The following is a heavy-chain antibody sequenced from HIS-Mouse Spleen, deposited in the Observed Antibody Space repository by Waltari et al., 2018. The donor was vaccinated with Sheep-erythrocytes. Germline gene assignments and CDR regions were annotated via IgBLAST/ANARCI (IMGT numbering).Heavy chain of an antibody. CDR1: GFHFSSYV. V-gene: IGHV3-30*18. CDR3: AKDRRGFWDY. Sequence: QVQLVESGGGVVQPGRSLILSCAASGFHFSSYVMHGVRQAPGKGLEGVEVISYDGSNKDYAASVKGRFTISRDNYKNTLYLQMNSLRAEETAVYYFAKDRRGFWDYWGQGTLVTVSS. D-gene: IGHD3-10*01. J-gene: IGHJ4*02. CDR2: ISYDGSNK.